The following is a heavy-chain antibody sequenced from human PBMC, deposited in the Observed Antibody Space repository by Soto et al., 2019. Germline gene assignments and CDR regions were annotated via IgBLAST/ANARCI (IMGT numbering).Heavy chain of an antibody. V-gene: IGHV4-39*01. CDR2: IYYSGST. Sequence: SETLSLTCTVSGGSFSSSSYYWGWIRQPPGKGLEWIGSIYYSGSTYYNPSLKSRVTISVDTSKNQFSLKLSSVTAADTAVYYCARDIVVVVAAYFYYYYGMDVWGQGTTVTVSS. CDR1: GGSFSSSSYY. CDR3: ARDIVVVVAAYFYYYYGMDV. D-gene: IGHD2-15*01. J-gene: IGHJ6*02.